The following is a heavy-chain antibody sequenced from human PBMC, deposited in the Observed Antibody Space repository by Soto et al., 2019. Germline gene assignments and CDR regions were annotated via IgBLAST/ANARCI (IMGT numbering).Heavy chain of an antibody. Sequence: PSETLSLTCTVSGGSISSGGYYWSWIRQHPGKGLERIGYIYYNGSTYYNPSLKNRVNISVDTSKNQFYLKLSSVTAADTAVYYCARVGRDFWSGSLFGMDVWGQGTTVTVSS. D-gene: IGHD3-3*01. CDR1: GGSISSGGYY. V-gene: IGHV4-31*03. CDR3: ARVGRDFWSGSLFGMDV. J-gene: IGHJ6*02. CDR2: IYYNGST.